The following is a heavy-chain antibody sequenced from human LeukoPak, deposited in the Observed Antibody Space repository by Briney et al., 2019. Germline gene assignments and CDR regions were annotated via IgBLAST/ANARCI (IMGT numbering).Heavy chain of an antibody. CDR1: GGSISSRSYY. J-gene: IGHJ4*02. V-gene: IGHV4-39*02. D-gene: IGHD3-9*01. CDR3: ARDSGRYFDWLFGI. CDR2: IYYSGST. Sequence: SETLSLTCNVSGGSISSRSYYWGWIRQPPGKGLEWIGSIYYSGSTYYNPSLKSRVTISVDTSKNQFSLKLSSVTAADTAVYYCARDSGRYFDWLFGIWGQGALVTVSS.